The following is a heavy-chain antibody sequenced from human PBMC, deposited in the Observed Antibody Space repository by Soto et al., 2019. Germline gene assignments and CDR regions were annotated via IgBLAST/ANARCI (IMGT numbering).Heavy chain of an antibody. Sequence: QVQLVESGGGVVQPGRSLRLSCAASGFTFSSYGMHWVRQAPGKGLEWVAVISYDGSNKYYADSVKGRFTISRDNSQNPRCLQMNGRRAEDPAVYYCAKGLYGSGSYGRYYYYDYGRDVWGQGTTVTVSS. CDR1: GFTFSSYG. CDR3: AKGLYGSGSYGRYYYYDYGRDV. J-gene: IGHJ6*02. CDR2: ISYDGSNK. V-gene: IGHV3-30*18. D-gene: IGHD3-10*01.